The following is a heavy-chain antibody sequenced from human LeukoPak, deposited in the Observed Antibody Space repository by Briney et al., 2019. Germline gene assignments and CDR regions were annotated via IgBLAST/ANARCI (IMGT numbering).Heavy chain of an antibody. CDR2: INNDGSIT. J-gene: IGHJ4*02. CDR3: ARGPPGFRVGDY. Sequence: GGSLRLSCAVSGFTFSSYWMSWVRQAPGKGLVWVSHINNDGSITNYADSVKGRFTVSRDNAKSTVFLQMNSLRVEDTAVYYCARGPPGFRVGDYWGQGTLVTVSS. V-gene: IGHV3-74*01. D-gene: IGHD1-1*01. CDR1: GFTFSSYW.